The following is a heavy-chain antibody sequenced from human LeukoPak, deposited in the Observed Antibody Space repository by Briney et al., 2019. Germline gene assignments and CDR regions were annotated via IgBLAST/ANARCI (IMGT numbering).Heavy chain of an antibody. V-gene: IGHV3-33*01. CDR3: AREGGAVAGNFDY. CDR1: GFTFSSYG. D-gene: IGHD6-19*01. CDR2: IWYDGSKK. J-gene: IGHJ4*02. Sequence: PGGSLRLSCAASGFTFSSYGMHWVRQAPGKGLERVAVIWYDGSKKYYADSVKGRFTISRDNSKNTLYLQMNSLRAEDTAVYYCAREGGAVAGNFDYWGQGTLVTVSS.